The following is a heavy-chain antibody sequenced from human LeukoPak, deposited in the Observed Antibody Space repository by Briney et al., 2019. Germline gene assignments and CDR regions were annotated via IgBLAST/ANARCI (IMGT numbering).Heavy chain of an antibody. Sequence: SETLSLTCTVSGGSVSTSSYYWGWIRQPPGKGLEWIGRIYSSGYTYYNPSLKSRATISVDTSKNQFSLKLTSVTAADTAVYYCAGSDLTQDYWDYWGQGTLVTVSS. CDR3: AGSDLTQDYWDY. V-gene: IGHV4-39*07. CDR1: GGSVSTSSYY. J-gene: IGHJ4*02. CDR2: IYSSGYT. D-gene: IGHD2-15*01.